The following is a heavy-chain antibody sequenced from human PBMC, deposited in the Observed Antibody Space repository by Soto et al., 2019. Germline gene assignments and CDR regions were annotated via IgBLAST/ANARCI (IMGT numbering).Heavy chain of an antibody. V-gene: IGHV1-2*04. CDR3: ASSSIAAAGDHYYYYMDV. D-gene: IGHD6-13*01. CDR2: INPNSGGT. CDR1: GYTFTGYY. J-gene: IGHJ6*03. Sequence: ASVKVSCKASGYTFTGYYMHWVRQAPGQGLEWMGWINPNSGGTNYAQKFQGWVTMTRDTSISTAYMELSRLRSDDTAVYYCASSSIAAAGDHYYYYMDVWGKGTTVTVSS.